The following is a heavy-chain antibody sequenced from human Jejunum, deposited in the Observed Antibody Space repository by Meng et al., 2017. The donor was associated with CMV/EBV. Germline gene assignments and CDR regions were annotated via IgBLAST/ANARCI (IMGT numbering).Heavy chain of an antibody. CDR1: GFTVRTYP. V-gene: IGHV3-23*01. CDR2: ITDSGGST. D-gene: IGHD2-2*01. Sequence: GFTVRTYPMAWVRQAPGKGLEWVSGITDSGGSTNYADSVKGRFTISRDNSKNTLYLQMNSLRAEDTAVYYCAKGRAGSTSCFDYWGQGTLVTVSS. CDR3: AKGRAGSTSCFDY. J-gene: IGHJ4*02.